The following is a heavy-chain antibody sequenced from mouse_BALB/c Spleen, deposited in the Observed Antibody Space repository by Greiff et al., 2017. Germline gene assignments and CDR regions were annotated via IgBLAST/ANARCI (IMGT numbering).Heavy chain of an antibody. J-gene: IGHJ4*01. V-gene: IGHV3-2*02. D-gene: IGHD1-1*01. Sequence: EVKLMESGPGLVKPSQSLSLTCTVTGYSITSDYAWNWIRQFPGNKLEWMGYISYSGSTSYNPSLKSRISITRDTSKNQFFLQLNSVTTEDTATYYCAREVAPYAMDYWGQGTSGTVSS. CDR1: GYSITSDYA. CDR2: ISYSGST. CDR3: AREVAPYAMDY.